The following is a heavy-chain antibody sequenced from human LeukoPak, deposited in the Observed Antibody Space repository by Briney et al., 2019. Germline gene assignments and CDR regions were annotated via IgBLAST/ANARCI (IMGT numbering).Heavy chain of an antibody. J-gene: IGHJ4*02. CDR1: GFTFSIYA. Sequence: GGSLRLSCAASGFTFSIYAMSWVRQAPGKGLEWVSSISSSSSYIYYADSVKGRFTISRDNAKNSLYLQTNSLRAEDTAVYYCARDGGAVAGLEKFDYWGQGTLVTVSS. V-gene: IGHV3-21*01. CDR2: ISSSSSYI. D-gene: IGHD6-19*01. CDR3: ARDGGAVAGLEKFDY.